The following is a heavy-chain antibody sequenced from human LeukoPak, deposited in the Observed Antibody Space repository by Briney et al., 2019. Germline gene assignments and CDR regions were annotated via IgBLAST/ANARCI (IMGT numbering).Heavy chain of an antibody. CDR3: ARARALGSGFFYYFDY. D-gene: IGHD3-22*01. CDR1: GGSISSSNW. Sequence: SGTLSLTCAISGGSISSSNWWTWVRQPPGKGLEWVGEIYLRGNTNYNPSLESRVTISVDESKTQLSLRLESVTAADTAVYYCARARALGSGFFYYFDYWGQGTLVTVSS. V-gene: IGHV4-4*02. J-gene: IGHJ4*02. CDR2: IYLRGNT.